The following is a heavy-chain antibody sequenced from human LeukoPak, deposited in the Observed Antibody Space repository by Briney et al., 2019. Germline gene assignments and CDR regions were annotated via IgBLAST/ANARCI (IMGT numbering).Heavy chain of an antibody. CDR3: ARHTGEQQLPNWFDP. CDR2: IYYSGST. V-gene: IGHV4-39*01. CDR1: GGSISSSSYY. Sequence: SETLSPTCTVSGGSISSSSYYWGWIRQPPGKGLEWIGSIYYSGSTYYNPSLKSRVTMSVDTSKNQFSLKLSSVTAADTAVYYCARHTGEQQLPNWFDPWGQGTLVTVSS. J-gene: IGHJ5*02. D-gene: IGHD6-13*01.